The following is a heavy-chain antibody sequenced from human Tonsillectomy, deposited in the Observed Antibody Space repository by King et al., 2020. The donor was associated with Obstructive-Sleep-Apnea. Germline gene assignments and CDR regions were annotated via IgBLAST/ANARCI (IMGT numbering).Heavy chain of an antibody. CDR1: GFTFRGYA. CDR3: ARESSVTTDVDY. J-gene: IGHJ4*02. V-gene: IGHV3-30*04. Sequence: VQLVESGGGVVQPGGSLRISCVVSGFTFRGYAMYWVRQAPGKGLEWVALVTYDELKKKYADSVKGRFSISRDDSKNTVYLQMNSLREEDTAVYFCARESSVTTDVDYWGQGTLVTVSS. D-gene: IGHD4-17*01. CDR2: VTYDELKK.